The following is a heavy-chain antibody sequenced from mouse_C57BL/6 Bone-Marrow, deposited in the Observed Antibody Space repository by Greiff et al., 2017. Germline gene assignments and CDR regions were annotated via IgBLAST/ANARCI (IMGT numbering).Heavy chain of an antibody. Sequence: VQLQQSGAEVVRPGASVKLSCKASGYTFTDHSINWVKQRPGQGLEWIARIYPGSGNTYYNEKFKGKATLTAEKSSNTAYMQLSSLTSEDSAVYFCARDDGYFFEYWGQGTTLTVSS. D-gene: IGHD2-3*01. CDR1: GYTFTDHS. CDR3: ARDDGYFFEY. V-gene: IGHV1-76*01. CDR2: IYPGSGNT. J-gene: IGHJ2*01.